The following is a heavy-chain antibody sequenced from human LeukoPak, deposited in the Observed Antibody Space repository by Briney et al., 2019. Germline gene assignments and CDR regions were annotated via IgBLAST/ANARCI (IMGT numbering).Heavy chain of an antibody. V-gene: IGHV4-59*12. J-gene: IGHJ6*04. D-gene: IGHD1-20*01. CDR1: GGSFSGYY. Sequence: SETLSLTCAVYGGSFSGYYWSWIRQPPGKGLEWIGYIYYSGSTNYNPSLKSRVTISVDTSKNQFSLKLSSVTAADTAVYYCARGYNLDVWGKGTTVTVSS. CDR3: ARGYNLDV. CDR2: IYYSGST.